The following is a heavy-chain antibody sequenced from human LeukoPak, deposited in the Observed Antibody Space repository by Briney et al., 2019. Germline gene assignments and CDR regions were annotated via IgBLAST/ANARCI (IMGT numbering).Heavy chain of an antibody. CDR3: AREGGFYRPLDY. J-gene: IGHJ4*02. V-gene: IGHV4-4*02. CDR1: GGSVINTNW. Sequence: SGTLSLTCGVSGGSVINTNWWTWVRPPPGGGLEWIGEVHLNGRTHYSPSLESRVTMAVDMSENHISLKLTSVTAADTAVYYCAREGGFYRPLDYSGPGALVIVSS. CDR2: VHLNGRT. D-gene: IGHD2/OR15-2a*01.